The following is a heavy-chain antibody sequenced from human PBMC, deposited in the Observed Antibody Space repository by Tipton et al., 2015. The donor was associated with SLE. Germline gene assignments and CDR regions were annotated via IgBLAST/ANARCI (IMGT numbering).Heavy chain of an antibody. CDR1: GFTFSSYA. D-gene: IGHD3-10*01. Sequence: SLRLSCAASGFTFSSYAMHWVRQAPGKGLEWVAVISYDGSNKYYADSVKGRFTISRDNSKNTLYLQMNSLRTEDTAVYYCAGELLPSYGMDVWGQGP. V-gene: IGHV3-30*04. CDR3: AGELLPSYGMDV. J-gene: IGHJ6*02. CDR2: ISYDGSNK.